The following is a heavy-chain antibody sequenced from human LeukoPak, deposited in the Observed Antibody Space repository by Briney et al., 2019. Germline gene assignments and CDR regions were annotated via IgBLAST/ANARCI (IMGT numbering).Heavy chain of an antibody. CDR3: ARDLTTVTTFRHYFDY. CDR1: GGTFSSYA. D-gene: IGHD4-11*01. CDR2: IIPIFGTA. Sequence: SVKVSCKASGGTFSSYAISCVRRPPGQGLEWMGGIIPIFGTANYAQKFQGRVTITADESTSTAYMELSSLRSEDPAVYYCARDLTTVTTFRHYFDYSGQGTLVTVSS. J-gene: IGHJ4*02. V-gene: IGHV1-69*01.